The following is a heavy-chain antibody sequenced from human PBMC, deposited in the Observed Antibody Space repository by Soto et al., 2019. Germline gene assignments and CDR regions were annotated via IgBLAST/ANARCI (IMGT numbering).Heavy chain of an antibody. D-gene: IGHD3-3*01. Sequence: ASVKVSCKVSGYTLTELSMHWVRQAPGKGLEWMGGFDPEDGETIYAQKFQGRVTMTEDTSTDTAYMELSSLRSEDTAVYYCATTLSIFGVASVDYYYYGMDVWGQGTTVTVSS. V-gene: IGHV1-24*01. CDR1: GYTLTELS. J-gene: IGHJ6*02. CDR2: FDPEDGET. CDR3: ATTLSIFGVASVDYYYYGMDV.